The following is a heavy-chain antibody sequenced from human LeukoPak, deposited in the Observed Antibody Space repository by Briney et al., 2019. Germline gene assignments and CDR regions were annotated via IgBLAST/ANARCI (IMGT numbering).Heavy chain of an antibody. CDR1: GFTFSSYS. CDR3: ARSSPWDY. CDR2: IGTSSSPI. J-gene: IGHJ4*02. V-gene: IGHV3-48*02. Sequence: PGRSLRLSCAASGFTFSSYSMNWVRQAPGKGLEWVSYIGTSSSPIYYADSVKGRFTISRDNAKNSLYLQMNSLRDEDTAVYYCARSSPWDYWGQGTLVTVSS.